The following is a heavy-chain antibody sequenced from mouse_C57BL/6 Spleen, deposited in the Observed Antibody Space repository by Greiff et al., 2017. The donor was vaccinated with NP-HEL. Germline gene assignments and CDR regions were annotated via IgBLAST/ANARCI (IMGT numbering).Heavy chain of an antibody. D-gene: IGHD1-2*01. J-gene: IGHJ2*01. Sequence: VQLQESGAELARPGASVKLSCKASGYTFTSYGISWVKQRTGQGLEWIGEIYPRSGNTYYNEKFKGKATLTADKSSSTAYMELRSLTSEDSAVYFCARDGLLRPYYFDYWGQGTTLTVSS. V-gene: IGHV1-81*01. CDR2: IYPRSGNT. CDR3: ARDGLLRPYYFDY. CDR1: GYTFTSYG.